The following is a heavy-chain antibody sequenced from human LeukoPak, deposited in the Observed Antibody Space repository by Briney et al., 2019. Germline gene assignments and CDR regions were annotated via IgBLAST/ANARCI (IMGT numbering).Heavy chain of an antibody. J-gene: IGHJ4*02. V-gene: IGHV4-34*01. Sequence: SETLSLTCAVYGGSFSDYYWTRIRQSPGKGLEWIGEINHSGSTKYSPSLKSRVTISVDTSKNQFSLNLNSVTAADTAVYYCARARAAEAIDYWGQGTLVTVSS. D-gene: IGHD6-25*01. CDR1: GGSFSDYY. CDR2: INHSGST. CDR3: ARARAAEAIDY.